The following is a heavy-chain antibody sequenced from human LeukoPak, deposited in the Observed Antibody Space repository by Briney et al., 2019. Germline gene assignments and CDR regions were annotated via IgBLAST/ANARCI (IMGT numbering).Heavy chain of an antibody. D-gene: IGHD4-11*01. CDR1: GYSISSGYY. CDR3: ARRLPSNFGFDY. V-gene: IGHV4-38-2*01. CDR2: IYHSGST. Sequence: SETLSLTCAVSGYSISSGYYWGWIRQPPGKGLEWIGSIYHSGSTYYNPSLKSRVTISVDTSKNQFSLKLSSVTAADTAVYDCARRLPSNFGFDYWGQGTLVTVSS. J-gene: IGHJ4*02.